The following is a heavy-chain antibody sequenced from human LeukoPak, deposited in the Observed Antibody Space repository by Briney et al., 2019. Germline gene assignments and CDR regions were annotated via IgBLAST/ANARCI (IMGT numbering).Heavy chain of an antibody. CDR2: IKQDGSEK. V-gene: IGHV3-7*01. CDR3: ARSEPGGGILTVSPNDY. J-gene: IGHJ4*02. Sequence: PGGSLRLSCAASGFTFSSYAMSWVRQAPGKGLEGVANIKQDGSEKYYVDSVKGRFTISRDNAKNSLYLQMNSLRAEDTAVYYCARSEPGGGILTVSPNDYWGQGTLVTVSS. CDR1: GFTFSSYA. D-gene: IGHD3-9*01.